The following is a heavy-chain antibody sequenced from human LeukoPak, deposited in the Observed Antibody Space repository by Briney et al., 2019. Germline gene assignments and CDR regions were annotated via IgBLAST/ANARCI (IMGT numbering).Heavy chain of an antibody. CDR1: GFTFSDYQ. CDR3: ARRGVGGSHFDY. CDR2: ISSSGSSK. J-gene: IGHJ4*02. Sequence: SGGSLRLSCAGSGFTFSDYQMTWARQAPGKGLEWLSYISSSGSSKYYADSVKGRFTISRDNAKNSLYLQTNSLRAEDTAVYYCARRGVGGSHFDYWGQGGQVTVSS. V-gene: IGHV3-48*03. D-gene: IGHD3-10*01.